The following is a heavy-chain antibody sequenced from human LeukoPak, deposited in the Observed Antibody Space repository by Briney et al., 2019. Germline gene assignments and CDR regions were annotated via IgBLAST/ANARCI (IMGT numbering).Heavy chain of an antibody. CDR3: ARLLYNWNDEGYFDY. V-gene: IGHV4-59*08. CDR2: IYYSGST. Sequence: SETLYLTCTVAGGSISSDYWSWIRQPPGKGLEWIGHIYYSGSTNYNPSLKSRVTISVDTSKNQFSLKLSSVTAADTAVYYCARLLYNWNDEGYFDYWGQGTLVTVSS. CDR1: GGSISSDY. D-gene: IGHD1-20*01. J-gene: IGHJ4*02.